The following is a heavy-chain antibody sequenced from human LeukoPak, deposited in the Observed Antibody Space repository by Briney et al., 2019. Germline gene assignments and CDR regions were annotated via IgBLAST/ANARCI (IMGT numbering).Heavy chain of an antibody. V-gene: IGHV3-15*01. D-gene: IGHD1-1*01. CDR3: SRGDWNDGGIDY. J-gene: IGHJ4*02. CDR1: GFTFSNAW. CDR2: IKSKTDGGTT. Sequence: GGSLRLSCAASGFTFSNAWMSWVRQAPGKGLEWVGRIKSKTDGGTTDYAAPVKGRFIMSRDDSKNTLYLQMTSLKTEDTAVYFCSRGDWNDGGIDYWGQGTLVTVSS.